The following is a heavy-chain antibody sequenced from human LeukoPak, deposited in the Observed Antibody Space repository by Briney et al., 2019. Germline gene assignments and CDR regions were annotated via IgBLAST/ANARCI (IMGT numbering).Heavy chain of an antibody. Sequence: GGSLRLSCAASGFTFSSYGMHWVRQAPGKGLEWVAVISYDGSNKYYADSVKGRFTISRDNSKNTLYLQMNSLRAEDTAVYYCAKKRSTMIAVVTALDYWGQGTLVTVSS. CDR3: AKKRSTMIAVVTALDY. CDR1: GFTFSSYG. D-gene: IGHD3-22*01. CDR2: ISYDGSNK. J-gene: IGHJ4*02. V-gene: IGHV3-30*18.